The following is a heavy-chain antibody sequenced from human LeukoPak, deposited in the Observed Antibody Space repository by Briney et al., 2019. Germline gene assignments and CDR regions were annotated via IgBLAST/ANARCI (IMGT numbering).Heavy chain of an antibody. D-gene: IGHD2-2*01. CDR2: IYYSGNT. CDR1: GVSISSSNSY. V-gene: IGHV4-39*02. J-gene: IGHJ6*03. Sequence: SETLSLTCTVSGVSISSSNSYWGWIRQPPGKGLEWIGSIYYSGNTYYNASLKSQVSISIDTSKNQFSLRLTSVTAADTAVYYCAREGVKGYCSSTSCSPRGDYYYYYMDVWGKGTTVTISS. CDR3: AREGVKGYCSSTSCSPRGDYYYYYMDV.